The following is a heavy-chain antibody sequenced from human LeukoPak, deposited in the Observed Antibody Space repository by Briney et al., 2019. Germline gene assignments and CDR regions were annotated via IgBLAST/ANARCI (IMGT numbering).Heavy chain of an antibody. V-gene: IGHV1-18*01. CDR1: GYTFTSYG. CDR2: ISAYNGNT. D-gene: IGHD6-13*01. Sequence: ASVKVSCKASGYTFTSYGISWVRQAPGQGLECMGWISAYNGNTNYAQKLQGRVTMTTDTSTSTAYMELRSLRSDDTAVYYCARPYSSSWRYYYYGMDVWGQGTTVTVSS. CDR3: ARPYSSSWRYYYYGMDV. J-gene: IGHJ6*02.